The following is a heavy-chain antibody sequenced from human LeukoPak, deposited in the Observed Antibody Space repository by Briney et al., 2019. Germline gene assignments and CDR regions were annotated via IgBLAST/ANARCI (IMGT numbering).Heavy chain of an antibody. Sequence: GESLRLSCAASGFTFSRNWMSWVRQAPGKGLEWVANIKQDGSERNYVDSVKGRFTISRDNAKNSLHLQMNSLRVEDAAVYYCARARALVEARAALPYYFDYWVRGSLVTVSP. CDR3: ARARALVEARAALPYYFDY. J-gene: IGHJ4*02. D-gene: IGHD2-21*02. CDR2: IKQDGSER. V-gene: IGHV3-7*01. CDR1: GFTFSRNW.